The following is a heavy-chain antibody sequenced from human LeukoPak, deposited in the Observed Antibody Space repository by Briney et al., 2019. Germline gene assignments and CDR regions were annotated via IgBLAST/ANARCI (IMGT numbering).Heavy chain of an antibody. CDR2: FKSKTDGGTT. Sequence: AGGSLRLSCAASGFTFSHAWMTWVRQAPGKGLEWVGRFKSKTDGGTTDYAAPVKGRFTISRDDSKNTLYLQMNSLKTEDTAVYYCTTGPGNSGYWGQGTLVTVSS. V-gene: IGHV3-15*01. CDR1: GFTFSHAW. J-gene: IGHJ4*02. D-gene: IGHD4-23*01. CDR3: TTGPGNSGY.